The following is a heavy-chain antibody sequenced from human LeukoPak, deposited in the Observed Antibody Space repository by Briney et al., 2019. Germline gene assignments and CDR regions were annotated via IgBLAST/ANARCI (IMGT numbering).Heavy chain of an antibody. V-gene: IGHV4-4*07. CDR2: IYYSGST. CDR3: ARGGDWFDP. CDR1: GGSISSDY. Sequence: SETLSLTCTVSGGSISSDYWNWIRQPARKGVEWIGRIYYSGSTSYHPSLKSRVTMSIDTSKNQFSLKLSSVTAADTAVYYCARGGDWFDPWGQGTLVTVSS. J-gene: IGHJ5*02. D-gene: IGHD3-16*01.